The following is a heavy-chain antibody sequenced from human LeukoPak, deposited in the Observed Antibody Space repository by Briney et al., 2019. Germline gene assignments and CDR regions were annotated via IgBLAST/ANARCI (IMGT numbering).Heavy chain of an antibody. CDR3: ARGHRFDP. CDR2: IYYSGST. CDR1: GGSISSGDYY. Sequence: PSETLSLTCTVFGGSISSGDYYWSWIRQPPGKGLEWIGYIYYSGSTYYNPSLKSRVTISVDTSKNQFFLKLSSVTAADTAVYYCARGHRFDPWGQGTLVTVSS. V-gene: IGHV4-30-4*01. J-gene: IGHJ5*02.